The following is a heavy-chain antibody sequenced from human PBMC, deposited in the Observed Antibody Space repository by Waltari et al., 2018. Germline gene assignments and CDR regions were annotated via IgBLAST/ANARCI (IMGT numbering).Heavy chain of an antibody. CDR1: GGSVSDFY. V-gene: IGHV4-4*07. CDR3: ARDYDQDWFDP. CDR2: IHISGST. D-gene: IGHD3-22*01. Sequence: QVQLQESGPGLVRPSETLSLTCTVSGGSVSDFYWTWIRQPAGGGLGWIGRIHISGSTDHHPSLTSRVSMSVVTSKNQFSLKLSSVTAADTAVYYCARDYDQDWFDPWGQGTLVTVSS. J-gene: IGHJ5*02.